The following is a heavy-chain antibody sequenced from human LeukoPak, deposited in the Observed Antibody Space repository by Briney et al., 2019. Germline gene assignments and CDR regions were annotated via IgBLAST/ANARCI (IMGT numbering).Heavy chain of an antibody. D-gene: IGHD6-19*01. CDR2: ISSSSSYT. V-gene: IGHV3-11*05. CDR3: ARDTPPYSSGD. CDR1: GFTLRDYS. Sequence: GGPLRLSCAAPGFTLRDYSRSGTPQAPGKGLEWVSYISSSSSYTNYADSVKGRFTISRDNAKNSLYLQMNSLRAEDTAVYYCARDTPPYSSGDWGQGTLVTVSS. J-gene: IGHJ4*02.